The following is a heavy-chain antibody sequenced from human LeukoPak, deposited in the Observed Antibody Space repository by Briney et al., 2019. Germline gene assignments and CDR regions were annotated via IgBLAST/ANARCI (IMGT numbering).Heavy chain of an antibody. CDR2: INHSGST. J-gene: IGHJ6*03. D-gene: IGHD3-9*01. V-gene: IGHV4-34*01. CDR3: ARGVQYDILTGYYIYYYYYMDV. Sequence: PSETLSLTCAVYGGSFSGYYWSWIRQPPGKGLEWIGEINHSGSTNYNPSLKSRVTISVDTSKNQFSLKLSSVTAADTAVYYCARGVQYDILTGYYIYYYYYMDVWGKGTTVTVSS. CDR1: GGSFSGYY.